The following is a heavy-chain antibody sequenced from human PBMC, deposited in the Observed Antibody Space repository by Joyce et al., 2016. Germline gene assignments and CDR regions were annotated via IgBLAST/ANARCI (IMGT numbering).Heavy chain of an antibody. V-gene: IGHV4-59*13. D-gene: IGHD3-10*01. J-gene: IGHJ4*02. CDR2: IYYSGST. Sequence: QVQLQESGPGLVKPSETLSLTGTVPGVSSSSYYWSWIRQPPGKGLEWIGYIYYSGSTNYNPSLKSRVTISVDTSKNQFSLKLSSVTAADTAVYYCARAPWFGELNWGQGTLVTVSS. CDR3: ARAPWFGELN. CDR1: GVSSSSYY.